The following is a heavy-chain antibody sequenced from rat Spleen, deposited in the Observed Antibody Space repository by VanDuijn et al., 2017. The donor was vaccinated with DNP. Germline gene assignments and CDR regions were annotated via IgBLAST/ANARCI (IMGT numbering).Heavy chain of an antibody. D-gene: IGHD2-1*01. CDR2: MSYSGST. CDR3: ARWTIPANYFDY. CDR1: GYSITSNY. J-gene: IGHJ2*01. V-gene: IGHV3-1*01. Sequence: EVQLQESGPGLVKPSQSLSLTCSVTGYSITSNYWGWIRQFPGNKMEWVGHMSYSGSTTYNPSLKSRISITRDTSKNQFFLQLNSVTTEDTATYYCARWTIPANYFDYWAQGVMVTVSS.